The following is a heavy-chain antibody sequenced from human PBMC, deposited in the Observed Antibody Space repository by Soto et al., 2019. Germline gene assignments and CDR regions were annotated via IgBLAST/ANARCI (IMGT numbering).Heavy chain of an antibody. CDR2: ISGNGRII. Sequence: QVLLVESGGGLVKPGGSLRLSCATSGFIFSDYYMHWIRQAPGKGLEWISYISGNGRIIQYADSAKGRFTISRDNAQNSLYLQMHSLRAEDTALYFCARDFDADSRTDFDYWGQGTLVTVSS. CDR1: GFIFSDYY. CDR3: ARDFDADSRTDFDY. J-gene: IGHJ4*02. V-gene: IGHV3-11*01. D-gene: IGHD4-17*01.